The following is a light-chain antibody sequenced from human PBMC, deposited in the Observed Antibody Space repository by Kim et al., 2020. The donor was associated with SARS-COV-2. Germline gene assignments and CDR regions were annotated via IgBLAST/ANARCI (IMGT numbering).Light chain of an antibody. CDR1: SSDVGGYNY. Sequence: GQSVTISCTGTSSDVGGYNYVSWYQQHPGKAPKLMIDDVSKRPSGVPDRFSGSKSGNTASLTISGLQAEDEADYYCCSYAGSYTWVFGGGTKLTVL. CDR3: CSYAGSYTWV. V-gene: IGLV2-11*01. CDR2: DVS. J-gene: IGLJ3*02.